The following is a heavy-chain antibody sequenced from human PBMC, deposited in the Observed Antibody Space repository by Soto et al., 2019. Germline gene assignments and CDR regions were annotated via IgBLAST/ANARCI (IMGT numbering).Heavy chain of an antibody. D-gene: IGHD3-16*01. CDR3: AHLSIIHYYGMAV. Sequence: QITLKESGPSLVKPTQTLTLTCTFSGFSLSTSGVGVGWIRQPPGQALEWLALIYWDDDKRYSPSLKNRITITQVTSKNQVVLKMTNMDPVDTATYYCAHLSIIHYYGMAVWGQRTTVTASS. CDR2: IYWDDDK. J-gene: IGHJ6*02. V-gene: IGHV2-5*02. CDR1: GFSLSTSGVG.